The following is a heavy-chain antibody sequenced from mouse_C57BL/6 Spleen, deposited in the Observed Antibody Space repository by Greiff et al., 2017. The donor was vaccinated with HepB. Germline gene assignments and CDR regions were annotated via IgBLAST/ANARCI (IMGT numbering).Heavy chain of an antibody. Sequence: DVMLVESGGGLVKPGGSLKLSCAASGFTFSDYGMHWVRQAPEKGLEWVAYISSGSSTIYYADTVKGRFTISRDNAKNTLFLQMTSLRSEDTAMYYCARPFYYDYLSFAYWGQGTLVTVSA. CDR2: ISSGSSTI. CDR3: ARPFYYDYLSFAY. D-gene: IGHD2-4*01. J-gene: IGHJ3*01. V-gene: IGHV5-17*01. CDR1: GFTFSDYG.